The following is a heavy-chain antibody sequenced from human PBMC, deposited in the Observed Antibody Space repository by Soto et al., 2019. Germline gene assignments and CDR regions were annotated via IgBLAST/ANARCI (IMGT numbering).Heavy chain of an antibody. J-gene: IGHJ5*02. V-gene: IGHV4-39*01. D-gene: IGHD2-15*01. CDR2: IYYSGST. CDR1: GGSISSSSYY. CDR3: GTHDVDIRSFDP. Sequence: PSETLSLTCTVSGGSISSSSYYWGWIRQPPGKGLEWIGSIYYSGSTYYNPSLKSRVTISVDTSKNQFSLKLSSVTAADTAVYYWGTHDVDIRSFDPWCQGILDNVS.